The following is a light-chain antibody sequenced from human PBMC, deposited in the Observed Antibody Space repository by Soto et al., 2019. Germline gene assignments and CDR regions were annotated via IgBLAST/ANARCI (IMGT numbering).Light chain of an antibody. J-gene: IGLJ2*01. CDR2: EGS. V-gene: IGLV2-23*01. CDR3: CAFSSSSYVI. CDR1: STDIGSYDL. Sequence: QSVLTQPASVSGSPGQTITISCTGTSTDIGSYDLVSWYQQHPGKVPKLIIYEGSKRPSGVSYRFSASKSGNTASLTISGLQAEDEADYYCCAFSSSSYVIFGGGTQLTV.